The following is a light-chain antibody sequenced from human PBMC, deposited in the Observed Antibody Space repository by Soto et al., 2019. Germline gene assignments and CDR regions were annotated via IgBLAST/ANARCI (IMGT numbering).Light chain of an antibody. Sequence: DMQMTQSPSTLSASVGDRVTITCRASHSISSWLAWYQQKPGKAPNLLIYKASSLESGVPSRFSGSGSGTEFTLTISSLQPDDFATYYCQQYNSLSRTFGQGTKVEIK. CDR3: QQYNSLSRT. J-gene: IGKJ1*01. CDR1: HSISSW. V-gene: IGKV1-5*03. CDR2: KAS.